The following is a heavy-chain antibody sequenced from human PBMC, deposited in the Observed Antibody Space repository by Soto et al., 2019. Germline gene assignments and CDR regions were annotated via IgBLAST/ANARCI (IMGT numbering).Heavy chain of an antibody. CDR2: INHSGST. J-gene: IGHJ5*02. D-gene: IGHD3-10*01. Sequence: SETLSLTCTVSGGSISSSGYYWSWIRQPPGKGLEWIGEINHSGSTNYNPSLKSRVTISVDTSKNQFSLKLSSVTAADTAVYYCARGRGGYYYGSGSYSTWFDPWGQGTLVTAPQ. V-gene: IGHV4-39*07. CDR3: ARGRGGYYYGSGSYSTWFDP. CDR1: GGSISSSGYY.